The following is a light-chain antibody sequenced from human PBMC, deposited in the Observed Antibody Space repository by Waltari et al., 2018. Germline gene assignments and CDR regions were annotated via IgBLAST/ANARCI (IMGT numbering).Light chain of an antibody. J-gene: IGLJ3*02. V-gene: IGLV1-47*01. CDR2: RNN. CDR3: EAWDDSLSVLV. Sequence: QSVLTQPPSASGTPGQRVTISCSGSSSNIGSSYVYWYHQVSGTAPKLLLSRNNHRPQGVPDRLSGAKSGTSASLAISGLRSEDEVDYYCEAWDDSLSVLVFGGGTKVTVL. CDR1: SSNIGSSY.